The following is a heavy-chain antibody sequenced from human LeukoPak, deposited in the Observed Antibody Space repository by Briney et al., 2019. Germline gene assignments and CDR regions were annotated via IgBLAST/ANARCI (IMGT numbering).Heavy chain of an antibody. CDR2: ISYDGSNK. J-gene: IGHJ4*02. CDR3: AREPLAAAGAGGFDY. Sequence: GRSLRLSCAASGFTFSSYAMHWVRQAPGKGLEWVAVISYDGSNKYYADSVKGRFTISRDNSKNTLYLQMNSLRAEDTAVYYCAREPLAAAGAGGFDYWGQGTLVTVSS. V-gene: IGHV3-30-3*01. D-gene: IGHD6-13*01. CDR1: GFTFSSYA.